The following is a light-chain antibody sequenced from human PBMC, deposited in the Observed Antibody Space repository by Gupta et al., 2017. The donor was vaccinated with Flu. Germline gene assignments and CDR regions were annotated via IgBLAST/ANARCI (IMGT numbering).Light chain of an antibody. Sequence: ATLSLSPGERATLSCRASQSISNYLAWYQQKPGQAPRLLIYDASNRATGIPARFSGSGSGTDFTLTISSLEPEDFAVYYCQQRANWPPLIFGGGTKVEIK. V-gene: IGKV3-11*01. CDR2: DAS. CDR1: QSISNY. J-gene: IGKJ4*01. CDR3: QQRANWPPLI.